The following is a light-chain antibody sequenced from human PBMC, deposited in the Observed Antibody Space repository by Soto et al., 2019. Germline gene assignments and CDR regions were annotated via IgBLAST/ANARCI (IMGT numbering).Light chain of an antibody. CDR2: GAS. J-gene: IGKJ1*01. V-gene: IGKV3-20*01. CDR3: QQYGSSPPGA. Sequence: DIVLTQSPGTLSLSPGERATLSCRASESVTNNFLAWYQRKPGQAPRLLIYGASYRATGIPDRFSGSGSGTDFTLTISRLEPEDFAVYYCQQYGSSPPGAFGQGTKVDIQ. CDR1: ESVTNNF.